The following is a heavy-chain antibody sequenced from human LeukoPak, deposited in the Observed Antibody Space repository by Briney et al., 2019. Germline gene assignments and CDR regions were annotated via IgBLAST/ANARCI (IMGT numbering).Heavy chain of an antibody. D-gene: IGHD6-19*01. J-gene: IGHJ6*02. CDR3: ARVGLGSSGWYTYAMDV. CDR2: ISYSSHTI. CDR1: GFTFSSYS. Sequence: GGSLRLSCAASGFTFSSYSMKWVRQAPGKRLEWVSYISYSSHTIYYVDSEKGRFTISRDNAKNSLYLQMNSLRAEDTAVYYCARVGLGSSGWYTYAMDVWGQGTTVTVSS. V-gene: IGHV3-48*04.